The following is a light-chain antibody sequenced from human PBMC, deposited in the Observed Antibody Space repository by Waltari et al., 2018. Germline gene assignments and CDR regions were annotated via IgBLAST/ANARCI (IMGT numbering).Light chain of an antibody. CDR2: DVS. CDR3: SSYTTSDTLEV. J-gene: IGLJ3*02. V-gene: IGLV2-14*03. CDR1: SSDVGGYNY. Sequence: QSALTQPASVSGSPGQSITISCTGTSSDVGGYNYVSWYQQPPGKAPKLIIYDVSNRPSGVSNRVSGSKSGNTASLTISGLQAEDEADYYCSSYTTSDTLEVFGGGTKLTVL.